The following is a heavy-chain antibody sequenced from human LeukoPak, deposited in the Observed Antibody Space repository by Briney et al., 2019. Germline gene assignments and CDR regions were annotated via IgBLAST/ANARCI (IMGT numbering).Heavy chain of an antibody. D-gene: IGHD3-10*01. CDR1: GFTFSSYG. CDR2: ISFDASNK. V-gene: IGHV3-30*18. Sequence: GGSLRLSCAASGFTFSSYGMHWVRQAPGKGLEWVAVISFDASNKYYADSVKGRFSISRDNSKNTLYLQMKILRAEDTAVYYCAKDVDPFGSGSYVEGFAYWGQGTLVTVSS. CDR3: AKDVDPFGSGSYVEGFAY. J-gene: IGHJ4*02.